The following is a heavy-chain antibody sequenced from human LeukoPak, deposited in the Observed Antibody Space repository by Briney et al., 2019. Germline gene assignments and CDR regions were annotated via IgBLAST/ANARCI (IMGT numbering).Heavy chain of an antibody. CDR1: GYSFTSYW. CDR2: IYPGDSDT. CDR3: ARITGSPHDAFDI. Sequence: GESLKISCKGSGYSFTSYWIGWVRQMPRKGLEWMGIIYPGDSDTRYSPSFQGQATTSADKSISTAYLQWSSLKASDTAMYYCARITGSPHDAFDIWGQGTMVTVSS. D-gene: IGHD1-20*01. J-gene: IGHJ3*02. V-gene: IGHV5-51*01.